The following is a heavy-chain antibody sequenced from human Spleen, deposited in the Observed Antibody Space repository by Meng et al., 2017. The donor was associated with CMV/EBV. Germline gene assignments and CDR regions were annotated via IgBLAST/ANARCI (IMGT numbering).Heavy chain of an antibody. CDR2: IIPIFGTA. Sequence: SVKVSCKASGYTFTNYYMHWVRQAPGQGLEWMGGIIPIFGTANYAQKFQGRVTITTDESTSTAYMELSSLRSEDTAVYYCARGGNYYDDYYGLDVWGQGTTVTVSS. CDR3: ARGGNYYDDYYGLDV. CDR1: GYTFTNYY. J-gene: IGHJ6*02. D-gene: IGHD1-26*01. V-gene: IGHV1-69*05.